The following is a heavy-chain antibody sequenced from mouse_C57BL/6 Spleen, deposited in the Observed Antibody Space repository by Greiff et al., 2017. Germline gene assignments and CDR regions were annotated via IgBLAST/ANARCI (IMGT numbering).Heavy chain of an antibody. Sequence: QVQLQQSGPELVKPGASVKISCKASGYAFSSSWMNWVKQRPGKGLEWIGRIYPGDGDTNYNGKFKGKATLCADKSSSTAYMQLSSLTSEDSAVYFCARRYYCSSSFGYFDVWGTGTTVTVSS. D-gene: IGHD1-1*01. J-gene: IGHJ1*03. CDR2: IYPGDGDT. CDR1: GYAFSSSW. CDR3: ARRYYCSSSFGYFDV. V-gene: IGHV1-82*01.